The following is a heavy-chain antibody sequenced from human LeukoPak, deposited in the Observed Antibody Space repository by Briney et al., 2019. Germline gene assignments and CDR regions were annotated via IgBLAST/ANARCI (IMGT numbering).Heavy chain of an antibody. CDR3: ATRFGQLYDAFDI. CDR1: GYTLTELS. CDR2: FDPEDGET. D-gene: IGHD3-10*01. J-gene: IGHJ3*02. V-gene: IGHV1-24*01. Sequence: GASVKVSCKVSGYTLTELSMHWVRQAPGKGLERMGGFDPEDGETIYAQKFQGRVTMTEDTSTDTAYMELSSLRSEDTAVYYCATRFGQLYDAFDIWGQGTMVTVSS.